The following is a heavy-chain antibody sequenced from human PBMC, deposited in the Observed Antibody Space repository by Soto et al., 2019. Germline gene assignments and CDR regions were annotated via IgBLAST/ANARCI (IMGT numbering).Heavy chain of an antibody. D-gene: IGHD1-26*01. CDR2: ISGSGGAT. CDR3: AREGGSLNWFDP. Sequence: PGGSLRLSCAASGFTFSAYAMSWVRQAPGKGLEWVSVISGSGGATYYADSVKGRFTISRDNSKNTLYLQMNSLRAEDTAVYYCAREGGSLNWFDPWGQGTLVTSPQ. CDR1: GFTFSAYA. J-gene: IGHJ5*02. V-gene: IGHV3-23*01.